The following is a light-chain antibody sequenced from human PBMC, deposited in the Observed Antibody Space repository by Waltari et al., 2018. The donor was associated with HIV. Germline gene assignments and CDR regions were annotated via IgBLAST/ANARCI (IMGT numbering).Light chain of an antibody. J-gene: IGLJ2*01. CDR2: VGPGGRVG. CDR3: AADHGTGSNSVYVV. CDR1: TGHEHSK. V-gene: IGLV9-49*03. Sequence: QLAVTPAPSASASLGASVTLTCTLSTGHEHSKVDWYQQRPWKGPRFVMRVGPGGRVGPKGDGIPDRFSVSASGLNRYLTIKNIQEEDAGDYHCAADHGTGSNSVYVVFGGGTRLTVL.